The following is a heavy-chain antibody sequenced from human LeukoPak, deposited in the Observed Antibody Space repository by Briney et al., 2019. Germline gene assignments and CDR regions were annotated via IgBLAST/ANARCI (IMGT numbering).Heavy chain of an antibody. D-gene: IGHD6-13*01. V-gene: IGHV3-7*05. CDR3: AKNIRTAGIAAAFNY. CDR1: GFTFSSYW. CDR2: IKQDGSEK. J-gene: IGHJ4*02. Sequence: GGSLRLSCAASGFTFSSYWMSWVRQAPGKGLEWVANIKQDGSEKQYVDSVKGRFAISRDNAENSLYLQMNSLRAEDTAVYYCAKNIRTAGIAAAFNYWGQGTLGTVSS.